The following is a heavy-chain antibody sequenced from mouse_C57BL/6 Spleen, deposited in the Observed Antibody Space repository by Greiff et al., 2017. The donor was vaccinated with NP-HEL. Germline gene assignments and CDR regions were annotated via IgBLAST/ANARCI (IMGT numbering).Heavy chain of an antibody. V-gene: IGHV10-1*01. J-gene: IGHJ1*03. Sequence: DVKLVESGGGLVQPKGSLKLSCAASGFSFNTYAMNWVRQAPGKGLEWVARIRSKSNNYATYYADSVKDRFTISRDDSESMLYLQMNNLKTEDTAMYYCVRHLDYSNYNWYFDVWGTGTTVTVSS. CDR3: VRHLDYSNYNWYFDV. CDR2: IRSKSNNYAT. D-gene: IGHD2-5*01. CDR1: GFSFNTYA.